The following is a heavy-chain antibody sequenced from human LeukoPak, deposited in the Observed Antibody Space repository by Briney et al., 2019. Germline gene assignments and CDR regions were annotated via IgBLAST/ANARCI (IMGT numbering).Heavy chain of an antibody. J-gene: IGHJ4*02. D-gene: IGHD5-12*01. CDR2: IWHDGSRK. V-gene: IGHV3-33*01. CDR3: ARDIGNSGFNLDY. CDR1: GFTFTTHG. Sequence: PGGSLRLSCVVSGFTFTTHGLHWVRQAPGKGLEWVSVIWHDGSRKEYAASVRGRFTISRDNSNLYLQMNSLRAEDTAIYYCARDIGNSGFNLDYWGQGTPVTVSS.